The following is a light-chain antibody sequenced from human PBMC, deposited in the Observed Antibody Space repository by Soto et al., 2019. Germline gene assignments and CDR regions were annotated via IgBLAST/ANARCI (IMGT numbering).Light chain of an antibody. V-gene: IGKV3D-15*01. Sequence: EIVMTQSPATLSVSPGERATLSCRASQSVSRNLAWYQEKPGQAPRLLIYGASTRATGIPARFSGSGYETEYTLTISSLQSEDFAVYYCQQYNNWPPYTFGQGTKLEIK. J-gene: IGKJ2*01. CDR2: GAS. CDR3: QQYNNWPPYT. CDR1: QSVSRN.